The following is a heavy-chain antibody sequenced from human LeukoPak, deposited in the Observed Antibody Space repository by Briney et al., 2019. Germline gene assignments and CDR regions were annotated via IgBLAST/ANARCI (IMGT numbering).Heavy chain of an antibody. J-gene: IGHJ3*02. CDR3: ARGGRMIVDAFDI. CDR2: IIPILGIA. CDR1: GGTFSSYA. Sequence: EASVKVSCKASGGTFSSYAISWVRQAPGHGLEWMGRIIPILGIANYAQKFQGRVTITADKSTSTAYMELSSLRSEDTAVYYCARGGRMIVDAFDIWGQGTMVTVSS. V-gene: IGHV1-69*04. D-gene: IGHD3-22*01.